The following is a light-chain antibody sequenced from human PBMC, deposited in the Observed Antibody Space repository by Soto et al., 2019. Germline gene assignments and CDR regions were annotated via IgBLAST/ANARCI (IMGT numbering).Light chain of an antibody. J-gene: IGLJ1*01. V-gene: IGLV2-23*01. CDR1: RSNVGTYNL. Sequence: QSALTQPASVSGSPGQSITISCTGTRSNVGTYNLVSWYQQHPGKVPKLMIYEDSKRPSGVSNRFSGSKSGNTASLTISGLQAEDEADYYCCSFAGSDTYVFGTGTKVTVL. CDR3: CSFAGSDTYV. CDR2: EDS.